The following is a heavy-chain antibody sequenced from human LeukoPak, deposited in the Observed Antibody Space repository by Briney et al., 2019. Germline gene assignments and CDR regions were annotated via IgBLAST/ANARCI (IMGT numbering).Heavy chain of an antibody. Sequence: SVKVSCKASGGTFSSYAISWVRQAPGQGLEWMGGIIPIFGTANYAQKFQGRVTITADKSTSTAYMELSSLRSEDTAVYYCARDLSHDYSNYNDAFDIWGQGTMVTVSS. CDR1: GGTFSSYA. CDR3: ARDLSHDYSNYNDAFDI. CDR2: IIPIFGTA. V-gene: IGHV1-69*06. D-gene: IGHD4-11*01. J-gene: IGHJ3*02.